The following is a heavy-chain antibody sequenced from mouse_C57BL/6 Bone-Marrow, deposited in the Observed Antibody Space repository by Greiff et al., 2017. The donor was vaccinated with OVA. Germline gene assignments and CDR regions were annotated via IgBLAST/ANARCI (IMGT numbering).Heavy chain of an antibody. V-gene: IGHV1-53*01. D-gene: IGHD2-1*01. J-gene: IGHJ3*01. CDR3: ARGGNYPAY. Sequence: VQLQQSGTELVKPGASVKLSCKASGYTFTSYWMHWVKQRPGQGLEWIGNINPSNGGTNYNEKFKGKATLTADKSSSTAYMELRSLTSEDSAVYFCARGGNYPAYWGQGTLVTVSA. CDR1: GYTFTSYW. CDR2: INPSNGGT.